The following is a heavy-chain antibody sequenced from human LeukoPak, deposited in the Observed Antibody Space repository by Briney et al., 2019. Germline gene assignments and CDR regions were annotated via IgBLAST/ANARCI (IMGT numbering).Heavy chain of an antibody. CDR3: ARDELYCSSTSCYYYYGMDV. V-gene: IGHV3-33*01. Sequence: GGSLRLSCAASGFTFSSYGMHWARQAPGKGLEWVAVIWYDGSNKYYADSVKGRFTISRDNSKNTLYLQMNSLRAEDTAVYYCARDELYCSSTSCYYYYGMDVWGKGTTVTVSS. CDR2: IWYDGSNK. D-gene: IGHD2-2*01. J-gene: IGHJ6*04. CDR1: GFTFSSYG.